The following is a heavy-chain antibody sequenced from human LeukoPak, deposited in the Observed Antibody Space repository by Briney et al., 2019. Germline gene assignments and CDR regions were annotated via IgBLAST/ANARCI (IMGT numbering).Heavy chain of an antibody. V-gene: IGHV3-33*01. CDR3: ARDRSTTHFDY. CDR2: IWYDASNT. CDR1: GFTFSSYG. Sequence: GGSLRLSCAASGFTFSSYGMHWVRQAPGKGLEWVAMIWYDASNTYYADSVKGRFTISRDNSKNTLFLQMDSLRAEDTAVYYCARDRSTTHFDYWGQGTLVTVSS. D-gene: IGHD5/OR15-5a*01. J-gene: IGHJ4*02.